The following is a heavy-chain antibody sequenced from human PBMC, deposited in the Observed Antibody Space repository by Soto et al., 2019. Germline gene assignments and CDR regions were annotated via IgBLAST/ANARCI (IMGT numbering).Heavy chain of an antibody. D-gene: IGHD6-19*01. CDR2: ISGSGGST. CDR1: GFTFSSYA. Sequence: GGSLRLSCAASGFTFSSYAMSWVRQAPGKGLEWVSAISGSGGSTYYADSVKGRFTISRDNSKNTLYLQMNSLRAEDTAVYYCAKDRSIAVAAETFDYWGQGTLVTVSS. CDR3: AKDRSIAVAAETFDY. V-gene: IGHV3-23*01. J-gene: IGHJ4*02.